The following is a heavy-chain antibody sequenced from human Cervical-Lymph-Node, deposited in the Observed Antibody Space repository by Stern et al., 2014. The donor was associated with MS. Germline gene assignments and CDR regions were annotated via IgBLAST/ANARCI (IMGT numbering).Heavy chain of an antibody. CDR1: GFTFSSYA. J-gene: IGHJ5*02. CDR2: ISYDGSNE. CDR3: ARDGREGDSYLSGWFDP. D-gene: IGHD2-21*02. V-gene: IGHV3-30*04. Sequence: VQLLESGGGVVQPGRSLRLSCAASGFTFSSYAMHWVRQAPGKGLEWVAVISYDGSNEYYAYSVKGRFTISRDNSKNTLYLQMNSLRAEDTAVFFCARDGREGDSYLSGWFDPWGQGTLVIVSS.